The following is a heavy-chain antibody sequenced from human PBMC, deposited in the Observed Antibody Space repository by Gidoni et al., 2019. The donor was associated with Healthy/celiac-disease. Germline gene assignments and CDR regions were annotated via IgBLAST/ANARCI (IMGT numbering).Heavy chain of an antibody. CDR1: GGSFSGYY. CDR3: ARGRGLGIAARPLPLTYYYYGMDV. V-gene: IGHV4-34*01. CDR2: IHQSGST. D-gene: IGHD6-6*01. Sequence: QVQLQQWGAGLLKPSETLSLTCAVHGGSFSGYYWRWIRQPPGQGLEWIGEIHQSGSTNHNTSLKSRVNIAVDTSKNQFSLELSSVTAAETAVYYCARGRGLGIAARPLPLTYYYYGMDVWGQGTTVTVSS. J-gene: IGHJ6*02.